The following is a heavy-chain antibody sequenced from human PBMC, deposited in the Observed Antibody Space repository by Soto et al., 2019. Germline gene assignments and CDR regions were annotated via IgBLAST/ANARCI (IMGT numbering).Heavy chain of an antibody. CDR3: ARHFSVDHFDY. D-gene: IGHD3-9*01. J-gene: IGHJ4*02. CDR2: IYYSGGT. Sequence: QLQLQESGPGLVKPSETLSLTCTVSGDSITSNSYFWAWIRQPPGKGLEWIGSIYYSGGTYHNPARKSRVTISVDRSNNQFSLKLTSVTAADTAVYYCARHFSVDHFDYWGQGALVTVSS. V-gene: IGHV4-39*01. CDR1: GDSITSNSYF.